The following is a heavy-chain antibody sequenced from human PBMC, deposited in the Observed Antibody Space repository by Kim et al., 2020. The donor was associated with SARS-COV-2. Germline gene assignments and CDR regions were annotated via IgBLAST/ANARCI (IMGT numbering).Heavy chain of an antibody. D-gene: IGHD2-21*01. J-gene: IGHJ5*02. V-gene: IGHV4-34*01. CDR3: ARGGGVWFPRLAFDP. CDR2: INHSGST. Sequence: SETLSLTCAVYGGSFSGYYWSWIRQPPGKGLEWIGEINHSGSTNYNPSLKSRVTISVDTSKNQFSLKLSSVTAADTAVYYCARGGGVWFPRLAFDPWGQGTLVTVSS. CDR1: GGSFSGYY.